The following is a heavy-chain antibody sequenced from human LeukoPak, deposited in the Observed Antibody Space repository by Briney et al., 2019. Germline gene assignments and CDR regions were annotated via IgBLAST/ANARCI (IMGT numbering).Heavy chain of an antibody. Sequence: GGSLRLSCAASGFTFSSYSMNWVRQAPGKGLEWVSSISSSSSYIYYADSVKGRFTISRDNAKNSLYLQMNTLRAEDTAVYYCARDLDYYDSSGYLHWGQGTLVTVSS. V-gene: IGHV3-21*01. D-gene: IGHD3-22*01. CDR2: ISSSSSYI. CDR1: GFTFSSYS. CDR3: ARDLDYYDSSGYLH. J-gene: IGHJ4*02.